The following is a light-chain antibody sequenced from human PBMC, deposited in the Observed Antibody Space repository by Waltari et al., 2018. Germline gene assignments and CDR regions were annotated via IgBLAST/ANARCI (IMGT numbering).Light chain of an antibody. CDR1: QSVSRS. CDR2: GAS. CDR3: QHYVRLPAT. V-gene: IGKV3-20*01. J-gene: IGKJ1*01. Sequence: EIVLTQSPGTLSLSPGERATLACRASQSVSRSLAWYQQKPGQAPRLLSYGASNRAAGIPDGFSGSGSGTDFSLTISRLEPEDFAVYYCQHYVRLPATFGQGTKVEIK.